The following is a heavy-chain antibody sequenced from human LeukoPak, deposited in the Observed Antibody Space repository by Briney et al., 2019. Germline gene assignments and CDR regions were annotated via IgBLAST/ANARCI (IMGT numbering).Heavy chain of an antibody. CDR1: GFTFTNAW. V-gene: IGHV3-23*01. D-gene: IGHD4-17*01. Sequence: GGSLRLSCAASGFTFTNAWMSWVRQAPGKGLEWVSTITSSRTTYYAASVTGRFTISRDNSQGTVSLQMNSLRVEDTAIYYCAKVYGDYYYYFDFWGQGTLVTISS. CDR3: AKVYGDYYYYFDF. J-gene: IGHJ4*02. CDR2: ITSSRTT.